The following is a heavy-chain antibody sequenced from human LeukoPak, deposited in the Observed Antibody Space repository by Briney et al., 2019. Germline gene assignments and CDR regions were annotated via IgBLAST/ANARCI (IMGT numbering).Heavy chain of an antibody. Sequence: GGTLRLSCAASGFTFSIYGMNWVRQAPGKGLEWVSSITSSSSYMYYADSVKGRFTISRDNAKNSLYLQMNSLRAEDTAVYYCAKERWFGVADYWGQGTLVTVSS. CDR1: GFTFSIYG. CDR2: ITSSSSYM. J-gene: IGHJ4*02. CDR3: AKERWFGVADY. V-gene: IGHV3-21*01. D-gene: IGHD3-10*01.